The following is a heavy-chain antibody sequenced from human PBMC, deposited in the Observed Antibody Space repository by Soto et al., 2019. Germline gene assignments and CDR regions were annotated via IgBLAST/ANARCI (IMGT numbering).Heavy chain of an antibody. J-gene: IGHJ6*02. CDR2: IHSGGTT. CDR3: ASFRQPPLYLNMDV. D-gene: IGHD3-10*01. V-gene: IGHV3-53*01. CDR1: GFSVSNNY. Sequence: GGSLRLSCAASGFSVSNNYMSWVRQAPGKGLEWVSVIHSGGTTYYADSVKGRFTISRDNSENVLYLQMNSLRAEDTAMYYCASFRQPPLYLNMDVWGQGTPVTVSS.